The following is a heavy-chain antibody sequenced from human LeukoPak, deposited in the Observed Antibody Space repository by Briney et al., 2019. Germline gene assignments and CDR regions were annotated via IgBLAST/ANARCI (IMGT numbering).Heavy chain of an antibody. CDR1: GFIFNNAW. CDR2: ISGSGGST. J-gene: IGHJ4*02. V-gene: IGHV3-23*01. CDR3: AVSALPAAIYYFDY. Sequence: PGGSLRLSCAASGFIFNNAWMSWVRQAPGKGLEWVSAISGSGGSTYYADSVKGRFTISRDNSKNTLYLQMNSLRAEDTAVYYCAVSALPAAIYYFDYWGQGTLVTVSS. D-gene: IGHD2-2*01.